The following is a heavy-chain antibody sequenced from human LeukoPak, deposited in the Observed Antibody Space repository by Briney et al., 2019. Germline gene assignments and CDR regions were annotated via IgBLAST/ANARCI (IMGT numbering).Heavy chain of an antibody. Sequence: QAGGSLRLSCAASGLIFSSYWMHWVRQAPGKGLVWVSRINTDGSSTIYADSVKGRFTISRDNAKNTLYLQMNSLRVEDTAVYYCARGEEYLGQGRPFDIWGQGTMVTVSS. CDR1: GLIFSSYW. D-gene: IGHD3-16*01. CDR2: INTDGSST. V-gene: IGHV3-74*01. CDR3: ARGEEYLGQGRPFDI. J-gene: IGHJ3*02.